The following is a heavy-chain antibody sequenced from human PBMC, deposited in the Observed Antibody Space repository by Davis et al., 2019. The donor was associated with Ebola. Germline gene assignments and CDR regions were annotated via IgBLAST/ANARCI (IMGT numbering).Heavy chain of an antibody. CDR1: GFNFGIFA. CDR2: IGSIDLT. D-gene: IGHD2-8*01. CDR3: AKDQIDHNGNYDALDL. V-gene: IGHV3-23*01. J-gene: IGHJ3*01. Sequence: GESLKISCAASGFNFGIFAMTWVRRAPGKGLEWVSTIGSIDLTYYADSVKGRFTISRDDSKNTLYLQMNSLRVEDTAVYYCAKDQIDHNGNYDALDLWGQGTTVTVSS.